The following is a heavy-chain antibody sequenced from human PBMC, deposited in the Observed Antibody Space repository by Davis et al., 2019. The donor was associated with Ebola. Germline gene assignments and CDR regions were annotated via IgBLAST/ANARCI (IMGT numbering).Heavy chain of an antibody. CDR1: GFTFSSYA. V-gene: IGHV3-23*01. J-gene: IGHJ6*02. D-gene: IGHD6-13*01. CDR3: ARDQRIAAAGPYYYYGMDV. Sequence: GESLKISCAASGFTFSSYAMSWVRQAPGKGLEWVSAISGSGSTIYYADSVRGRFTISRDNAKNSLYLQMNSLRAEDTAVYYCARDQRIAAAGPYYYYGMDVWGQGTTVTVSS. CDR2: ISGSGSTI.